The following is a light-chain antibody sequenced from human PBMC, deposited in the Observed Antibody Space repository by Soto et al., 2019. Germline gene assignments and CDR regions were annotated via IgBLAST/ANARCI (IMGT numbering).Light chain of an antibody. CDR3: QQYYSYPPYT. CDR1: QGISSY. V-gene: IGKV1-8*01. J-gene: IGKJ2*01. Sequence: AIRMTQSPSSFSASTGDRVTITCRASQGISSYLAWYQQKPGKAPKLLIYAASTLQSGVPSRLSGSGSGTDFTLTISCLQSEDFSTYYCQQYYSYPPYTFGQGTKLEIK. CDR2: AAS.